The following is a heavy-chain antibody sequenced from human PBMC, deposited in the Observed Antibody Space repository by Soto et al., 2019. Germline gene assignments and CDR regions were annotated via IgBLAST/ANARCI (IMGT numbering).Heavy chain of an antibody. V-gene: IGHV1-3*01. J-gene: IGHJ6*02. D-gene: IGHD3-3*01. Sequence: RASVKVSCKASGYTFTSYARHWERQAPGQRLEWMGWINAGNGNTKYSQKFQGRVTITRDTSASTAYMELSSLRSEDTAVYYCARDPSQLRFLEWSPYSVWGQGTTVTVSS. CDR2: INAGNGNT. CDR3: ARDPSQLRFLEWSPYSV. CDR1: GYTFTSYA.